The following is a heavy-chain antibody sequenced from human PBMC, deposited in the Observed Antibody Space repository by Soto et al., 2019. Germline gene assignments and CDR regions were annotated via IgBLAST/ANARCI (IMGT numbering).Heavy chain of an antibody. CDR2: IYWDDDK. Sequence: QITLKESGPTLVNPTQTLTLTCTFSGFSLTTGGVGVGWIRQPPGKALEWLALIYWDDDKRYSPSLKSRLTITKDTSKYQVVLTLTNMDPVDTATFYCAHVFNSNSGSYRYFDYWGQGTLVTVSS. CDR1: GFSLTTGGVG. V-gene: IGHV2-5*02. D-gene: IGHD3-16*02. CDR3: AHVFNSNSGSYRYFDY. J-gene: IGHJ4*02.